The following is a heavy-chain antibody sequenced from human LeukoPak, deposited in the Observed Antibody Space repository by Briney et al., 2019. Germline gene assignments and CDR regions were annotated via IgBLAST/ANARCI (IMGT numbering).Heavy chain of an antibody. V-gene: IGHV4-59*01. D-gene: IGHD2-15*01. CDR3: AGGSGSWAFDI. J-gene: IGHJ3*02. CDR1: GGSLSSYY. CDR2: IYYSGST. Sequence: SETLSLTCTVSGGSLSSYYWSWIRQPPGKGLEWIGYIYYSGSTNYNPSLKSRVTISVDTSKNQLSLKLSSVTAADTAVYYCAGGSGSWAFDIWGQGTMVTVSS.